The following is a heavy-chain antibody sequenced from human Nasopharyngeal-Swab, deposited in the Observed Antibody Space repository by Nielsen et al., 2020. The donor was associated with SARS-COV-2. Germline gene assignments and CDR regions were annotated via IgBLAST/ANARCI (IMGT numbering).Heavy chain of an antibody. V-gene: IGHV3-23*01. CDR1: GFTFSSSA. CDR2: IRAAGDST. Sequence: GGSLRLSCAASGFTFSSSAMTWVRQAPGKGLEWVSTIRAAGDSTFYADSVKGQFTISRDKSKNTVYLQMNSLRAEDTAVYYCAKGGYTSFFDYWGQGTLVTVSS. J-gene: IGHJ4*02. D-gene: IGHD5-18*01. CDR3: AKGGYTSFFDY.